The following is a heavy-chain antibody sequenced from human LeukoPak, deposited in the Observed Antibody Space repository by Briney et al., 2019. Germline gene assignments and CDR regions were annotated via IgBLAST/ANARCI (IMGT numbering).Heavy chain of an antibody. CDR3: AKGGELAHFYYYGMDV. D-gene: IGHD1-1*01. CDR1: GFTFSSYA. V-gene: IGHV3-23*01. J-gene: IGHJ6*02. Sequence: TGGSLRLSCAASGFTFSSYAMSWVRQAPGKGLEWVSAISGSGGSTYYADSVKGRFSISRDNSKNTLYLQMNSLRAEDTAVYYCAKGGELAHFYYYGMDVWGQGTTVTVSS. CDR2: ISGSGGST.